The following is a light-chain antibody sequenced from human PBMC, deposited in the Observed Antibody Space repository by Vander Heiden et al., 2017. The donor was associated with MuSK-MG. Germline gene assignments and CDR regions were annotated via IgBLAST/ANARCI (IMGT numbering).Light chain of an antibody. V-gene: IGKV3-11*01. Sequence: DILLTQSPATLSLSPGERATLSCRASQSVSSYLAWYQQKPGQAPRLLIYDASNRATGIPARSSGSGSGTDFTLTISILEPEDFPVYYCQQRSNCPFTFGHGTKVDIK. J-gene: IGKJ3*01. CDR3: QQRSNCPFT. CDR2: DAS. CDR1: QSVSSY.